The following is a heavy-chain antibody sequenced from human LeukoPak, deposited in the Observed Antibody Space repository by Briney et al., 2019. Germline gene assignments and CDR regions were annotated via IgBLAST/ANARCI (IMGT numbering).Heavy chain of an antibody. V-gene: IGHV3-66*01. CDR3: ARDPDSSGPSGY. Sequence: PGGSLRLSCAASGLTVSSNYMSWVRQAPGKGLEWVSVIYSGGSTYYADSVKGRFTISRDNSKNTLYLQMNSLRAEDTAVYYCARDPDSSGPSGYWGQGTLVTVSS. CDR2: IYSGGST. D-gene: IGHD6-19*01. CDR1: GLTVSSNY. J-gene: IGHJ4*02.